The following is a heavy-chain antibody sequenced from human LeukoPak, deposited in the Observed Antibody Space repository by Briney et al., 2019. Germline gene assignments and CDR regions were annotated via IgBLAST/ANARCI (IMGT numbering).Heavy chain of an antibody. D-gene: IGHD5-24*01. CDR3: VRDSSGYNVYDFDY. V-gene: IGHV3-33*01. Sequence: GGSLRLSCAASGFIFSSYGMHWVRQAPGKGLEWVAVIWYDGSNKYYTDSVKGRFTISRDNSKNTLYLQMNSLRAEDTAVYYCVRDSSGYNVYDFDYWGQGTLVTVSS. CDR1: GFIFSSYG. CDR2: IWYDGSNK. J-gene: IGHJ4*02.